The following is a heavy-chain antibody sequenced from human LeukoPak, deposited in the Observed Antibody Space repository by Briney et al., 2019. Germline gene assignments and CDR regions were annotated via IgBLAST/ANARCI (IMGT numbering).Heavy chain of an antibody. J-gene: IGHJ4*02. CDR2: INHRGSP. CDR1: GESFSAYF. CDR3: ARGSSFDGYCSAGACDAGYYDS. V-gene: IGHV4-34*01. D-gene: IGHD2-15*01. Sequence: SETLSLTCAVYGESFSAYFWNWIRQAPGKPLEYIGEINHRGSPHDNPSLKTRVTLSVDTSKNQFSRNLTSVTAADTAVYFCARGSSFDGYCSAGACDAGYYDSWGQGTPVTVSS.